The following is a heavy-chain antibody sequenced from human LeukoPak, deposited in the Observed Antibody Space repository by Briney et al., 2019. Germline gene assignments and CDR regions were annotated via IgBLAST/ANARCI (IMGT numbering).Heavy chain of an antibody. J-gene: IGHJ4*02. CDR1: GYTFTSYG. V-gene: IGHV1-18*01. D-gene: IGHD1-1*01. Sequence: ASVKVSCKASGYTFTSYGISWVRQAAGQGLEWMGWISAYNSNTNYAQKLQGRVTMTTDTSTRTAYMELRSLRSDDTAVYYCQRVLSVQLERESFIDYWGQGTLVTVSS. CDR3: QRVLSVQLERESFIDY. CDR2: ISAYNSNT.